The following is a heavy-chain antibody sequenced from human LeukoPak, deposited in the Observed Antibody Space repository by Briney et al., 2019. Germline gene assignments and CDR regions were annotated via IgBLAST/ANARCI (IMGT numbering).Heavy chain of an antibody. D-gene: IGHD2-2*01. CDR3: ARLGVGVVPSAMLGDYYFDY. J-gene: IGHJ4*02. CDR1: GGSISSYY. Sequence: SETLSLTCTVSGGSISSYYWSWIRQPPGKGLEWIGYIYYSGSTKYNPSLKSRVTISVDTSKNQFSLKLTSVTAADTAVYYCARLGVGVVPSAMLGDYYFDYWGQGTLVTVSS. CDR2: IYYSGST. V-gene: IGHV4-59*08.